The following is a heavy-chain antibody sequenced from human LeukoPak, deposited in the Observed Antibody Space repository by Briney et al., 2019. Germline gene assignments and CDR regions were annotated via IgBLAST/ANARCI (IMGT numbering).Heavy chain of an antibody. D-gene: IGHD6-19*01. CDR3: ARAHRRGSGWYEDWSLFDY. Sequence: SETLSLTCAVYGGSFSGYYWSWIRQPPGKGLEWIGEINHSGSTNYNPSLKSRVTISVDTSKDQFSLKLSSVTAADTAVYYCARAHRRGSGWYEDWSLFDYWGQGTLVTVSS. CDR1: GGSFSGYY. J-gene: IGHJ4*02. CDR2: INHSGST. V-gene: IGHV4-34*01.